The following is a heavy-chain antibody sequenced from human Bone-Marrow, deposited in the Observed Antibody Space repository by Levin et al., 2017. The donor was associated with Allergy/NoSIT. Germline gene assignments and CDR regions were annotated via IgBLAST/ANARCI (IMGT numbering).Heavy chain of an antibody. CDR1: GFTFDDYA. CDR3: AKRADYDFWSGYYFDY. CDR2: ISWNSGSI. Sequence: GGSLRLSCAASGFTFDDYAMHWVRQAPGKGLEWVSGISWNSGSIGYADSVKGRFTISRDNAKNSLYLQMNSLRAEDTALYYCAKRADYDFWSGYYFDYWGQGTLVTVSS. J-gene: IGHJ4*02. V-gene: IGHV3-9*01. D-gene: IGHD3-3*01.